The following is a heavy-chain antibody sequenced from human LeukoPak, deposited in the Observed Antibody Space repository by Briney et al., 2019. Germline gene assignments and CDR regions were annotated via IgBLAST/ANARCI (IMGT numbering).Heavy chain of an antibody. V-gene: IGHV1-2*02. CDR2: INPNSCGT. Sequence: ASVKVSCKASGYTFTGYYMHWVRQAPGQGLEWMGWINPNSCGTNYAQKFQGRVTMTRDTSISTAYMELSRLRSDDTAVYYCARDSPSEYYYGSESYGTYFDYWGQRTLVTVSS. J-gene: IGHJ4*02. D-gene: IGHD3-10*01. CDR3: ARDSPSEYYYGSESYGTYFDY. CDR1: GYTFTGYY.